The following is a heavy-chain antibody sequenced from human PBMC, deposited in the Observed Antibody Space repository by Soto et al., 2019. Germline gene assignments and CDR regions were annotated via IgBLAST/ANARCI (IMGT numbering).Heavy chain of an antibody. D-gene: IGHD3-16*01. V-gene: IGHV3-73*01. Sequence: HPGGSLRLSCAASGFTFSGSAMHWVRQASGKGLEWVGRIRSKANSYATAYAASVKGRFTISRDDSKNTAYLQMNSLKTEDTAVYYCTRQMFYYDYVWGSYYYGMDVWGQGTTVTVSS. J-gene: IGHJ6*02. CDR2: IRSKANSYAT. CDR3: TRQMFYYDYVWGSYYYGMDV. CDR1: GFTFSGSA.